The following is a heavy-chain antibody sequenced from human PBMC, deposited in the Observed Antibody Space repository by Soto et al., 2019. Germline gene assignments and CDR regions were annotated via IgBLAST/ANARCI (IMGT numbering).Heavy chain of an antibody. CDR3: ARRHMAVAVSPWFDP. D-gene: IGHD3-10*01. CDR1: GLSITDSEMG. CDR2: IDSSGEK. Sequence: QVTLKESGPVLVNPTETLTLRCTVSGLSITDSEMGVSWIRQPPGQPLEWLAHIDSSGEKSYRTFMKSRLAISKDTSKSQIVLTMTSMDPADTATYYCARRHMAVAVSPWFDPWGLGIPVTVSS. V-gene: IGHV2-26*01. J-gene: IGHJ5*02.